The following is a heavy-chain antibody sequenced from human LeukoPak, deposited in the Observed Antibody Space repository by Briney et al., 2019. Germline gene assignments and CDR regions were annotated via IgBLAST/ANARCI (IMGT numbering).Heavy chain of an antibody. V-gene: IGHV4-59*01. J-gene: IGHJ4*02. CDR3: ARSYYYDSSGLFDY. CDR2: IYYSGST. D-gene: IGHD3-22*01. CDR1: GVSISSYY. Sequence: SETLSLTCTVSGVSISSYYWSWIRQPPGKGLEWIGYIYYSGSTNYNPSLKSRVTISVDTSKNQFSLKLSSVTAADTAVYYCARSYYYDSSGLFDYWGQGTLVTVSS.